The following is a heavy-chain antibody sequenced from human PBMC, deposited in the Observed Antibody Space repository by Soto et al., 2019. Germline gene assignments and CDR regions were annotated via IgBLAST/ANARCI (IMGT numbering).Heavy chain of an antibody. J-gene: IGHJ6*02. CDR3: ARVTGRYYYGMDV. V-gene: IGHV4-34*01. CDR2: INHSGST. Sequence: QVQLQQWGAGLLKPSETLSLTCAVYGGSFSGYYWSWIRQPPGKGLEWIGEINHSGSTNYNPSLRSRVPISVDPSKTQFSLKLSSVTAADTAVYYCARVTGRYYYGMDVWGQGTTVTVSS. CDR1: GGSFSGYY.